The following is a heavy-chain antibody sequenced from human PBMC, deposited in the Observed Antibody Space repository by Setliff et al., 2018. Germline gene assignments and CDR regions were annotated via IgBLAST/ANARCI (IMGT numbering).Heavy chain of an antibody. D-gene: IGHD3-10*01. CDR3: ARAGSIWFGELFPENWFDP. CDR1: GGSISSGSFY. V-gene: IGHV4-61*09. J-gene: IGHJ5*02. CDR2: VHTSGST. Sequence: SETLSLTCTFSGGSISSGSFYWSWIRQPAGKGLEWIGHVHTSGSTKYNPSLKSRVTISVDTSKNQFSLKLSSVTAADTAVYYCARAGSIWFGELFPENWFDPWGQGTLVTVSS.